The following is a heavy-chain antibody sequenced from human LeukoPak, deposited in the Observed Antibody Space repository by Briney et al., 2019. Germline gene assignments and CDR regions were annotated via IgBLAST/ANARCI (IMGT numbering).Heavy chain of an antibody. CDR1: GGSISSGGYY. D-gene: IGHD3-22*01. CDR3: TRDQAMIVVDKGTDAFDI. CDR2: IYHSGST. V-gene: IGHV4-30-2*01. J-gene: IGHJ3*02. Sequence: SETLSLTCTVSGGSISSGGYYWSWIRQPPGKGLEWIGYIYHSGSTYYNPSLKSRVTISVDRSKNQFSLKLSSVTAADTAVYYCTRDQAMIVVDKGTDAFDIWGQGTMVTVSS.